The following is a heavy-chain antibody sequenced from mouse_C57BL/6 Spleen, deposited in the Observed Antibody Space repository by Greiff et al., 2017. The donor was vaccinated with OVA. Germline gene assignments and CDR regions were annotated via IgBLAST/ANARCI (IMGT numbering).Heavy chain of an antibody. D-gene: IGHD4-1*01. CDR1: GYTFTDYN. J-gene: IGHJ2*01. CDR3: ARKRTFPNWDAYFDY. Sequence: EVQLVESGPELVKPGASVKIPCKASGYTFTDYNMDWVKQSHGKSLEWIGDINPNNGGTIYNQKFKGKATLTVDKSSSTAYMELRSLTSEDTAVYYCARKRTFPNWDAYFDYWGQGTTLTVSS. CDR2: INPNNGGT. V-gene: IGHV1-18*01.